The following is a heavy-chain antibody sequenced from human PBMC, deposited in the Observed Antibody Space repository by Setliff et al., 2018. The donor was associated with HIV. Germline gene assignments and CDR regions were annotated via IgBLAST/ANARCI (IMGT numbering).Heavy chain of an antibody. V-gene: IGHV3-74*01. CDR3: AGCEREPDSFDI. Sequence: GGSLRLSCEGSGFFFSRHVMSWVRQAPGKGLEWVSGINNDGSTTSYADSVKGRFTISRDNAKNTLYLQMNSLRAEDTAVYYCAGCEREPDSFDIWGQGTMVTVSS. J-gene: IGHJ3*02. D-gene: IGHD1-26*01. CDR1: GFFFSRHV. CDR2: INNDGSTT.